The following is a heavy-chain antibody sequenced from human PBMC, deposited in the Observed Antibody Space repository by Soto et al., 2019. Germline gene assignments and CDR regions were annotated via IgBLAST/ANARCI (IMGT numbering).Heavy chain of an antibody. CDR2: INHSGST. J-gene: IGHJ5*02. CDR1: GGSFSGYY. Sequence: PSETLSLTCAVYGGSFSGYYWSWIRQPPGKGLGWIGEINHSGSTNYNPSLKSRVTISVDTSKNQFSLKLSSVTAADTAVYYCARWVRGTMSWFDPWGQGTLVTVSS. CDR3: ARWVRGTMSWFDP. D-gene: IGHD3-10*01. V-gene: IGHV4-34*01.